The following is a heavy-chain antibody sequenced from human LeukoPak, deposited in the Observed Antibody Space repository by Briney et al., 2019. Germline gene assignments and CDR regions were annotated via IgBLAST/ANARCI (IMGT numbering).Heavy chain of an antibody. J-gene: IGHJ5*02. CDR3: AKDPDSSGYFENWFDP. V-gene: IGHV3-23*01. CDR1: GFTFSSYA. Sequence: GGSLRLSCAASGFTFSSYAMSWVRQAPGKGLEWVSAISGSGGSTYYADSVKGRFTISRDNSKDTLYLQMNSLRAEDTAVYYCAKDPDSSGYFENWFDPWGQGTLVTVSS. CDR2: ISGSGGST. D-gene: IGHD3-22*01.